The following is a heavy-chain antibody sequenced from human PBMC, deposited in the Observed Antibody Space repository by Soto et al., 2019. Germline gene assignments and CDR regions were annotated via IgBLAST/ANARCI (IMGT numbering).Heavy chain of an antibody. CDR3: ARHAGQGHDY. V-gene: IGHV5-51*01. CDR1: GYSFTNYW. CDR2: IYPGDSDT. J-gene: IGHJ4*02. Sequence: RGESLKISCKGSGYSFTNYWIAWVRQMPGKGLEWMGIIYPGDSDTRNSPSFQGQVTFSADKSISTAYLQWSSLKASDTAMYYCARHAGQGHDYWGQGTLVTVSS.